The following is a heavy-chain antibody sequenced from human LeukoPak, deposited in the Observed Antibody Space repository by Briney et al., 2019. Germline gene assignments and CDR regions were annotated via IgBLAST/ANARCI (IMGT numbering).Heavy chain of an antibody. D-gene: IGHD6-19*01. CDR2: IYYSGST. CDR3: ARLGRYSSHFDY. Sequence: SSETLSLTCTVSGGSISSGGYYWSWIRQHPGKGLEWIGYIYYSGSTYYNLSLKSRVTISVDTSKNQFSLKLSSVTAADTAVYYCARLGRYSSHFDYWGQGTLVTVSS. CDR1: GGSISSGGYY. V-gene: IGHV4-31*03. J-gene: IGHJ4*02.